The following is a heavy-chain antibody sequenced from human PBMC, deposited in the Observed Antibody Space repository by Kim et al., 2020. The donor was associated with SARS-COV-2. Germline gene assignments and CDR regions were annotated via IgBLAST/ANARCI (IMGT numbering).Heavy chain of an antibody. Sequence: GGSLRLSCAASGFIFSNYSMNWVRQAPGKGLEWVSYTSTSGNTIYYTDSVKGRFTISRDNAKYSLYLQMNSLREEDSAVYYCAREEINSPDCWGQGTLVTVSS. CDR3: AREEINSPDC. CDR2: TSTSGNTI. CDR1: GFIFSNYS. V-gene: IGHV3-48*02. D-gene: IGHD1-20*01. J-gene: IGHJ4*02.